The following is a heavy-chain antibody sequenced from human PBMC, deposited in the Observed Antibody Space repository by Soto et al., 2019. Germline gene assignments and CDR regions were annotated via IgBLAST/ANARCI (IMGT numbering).Heavy chain of an antibody. CDR3: AKQKRYSSGWPLDY. D-gene: IGHD6-19*01. Sequence: GGSLRLSCAASGFTFSSYAMSWVRQAPGKGLEWVSAISGSGGSTYYQDSVKGRFTISRDNSKNTLYLQMNSLIAEDTAVYYCAKQKRYSSGWPLDYWGQGTLVTVSS. CDR1: GFTFSSYA. V-gene: IGHV3-23*01. CDR2: ISGSGGST. J-gene: IGHJ4*02.